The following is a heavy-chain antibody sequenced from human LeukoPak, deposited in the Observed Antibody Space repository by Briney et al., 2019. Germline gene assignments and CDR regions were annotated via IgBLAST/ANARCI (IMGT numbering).Heavy chain of an antibody. CDR1: GFTFSSYA. V-gene: IGHV3-23*01. J-gene: IGHJ4*02. CDR2: ISGVGGTT. CDR3: SIRTSSTTVTTALDY. Sequence: GGSLRLSCAASGFTFSSYAMIWVRQAPGKELEWVSGISGVGGTTYYADSAKGRFTISRDNSKNTLYLQMNTLRAEDTAVYYCSIRTSSTTVTTALDYWGQGTLVTVSS. D-gene: IGHD4-11*01.